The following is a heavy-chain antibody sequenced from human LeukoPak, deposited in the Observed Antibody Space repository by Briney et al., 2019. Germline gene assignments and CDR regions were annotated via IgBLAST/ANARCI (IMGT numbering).Heavy chain of an antibody. CDR2: IYHSGST. CDR1: GGSISSGGYY. V-gene: IGHV4-30-2*01. Sequence: PSQTLSLTCTVSGGSISSGGYYWSWIRQPPGKGPEWIGYIYHSGSTYYNPSLKSRVTISVDRSKNQFSLKLSSVTAADTAVYYCARALSYDILTGYYRPPAYMDVWGKGTTVTVSS. D-gene: IGHD3-9*01. J-gene: IGHJ6*03. CDR3: ARALSYDILTGYYRPPAYMDV.